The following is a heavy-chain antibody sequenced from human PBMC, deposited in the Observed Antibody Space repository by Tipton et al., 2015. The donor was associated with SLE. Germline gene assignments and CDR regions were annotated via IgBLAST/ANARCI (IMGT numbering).Heavy chain of an antibody. V-gene: IGHV4-34*01. CDR1: GGSFSGYY. J-gene: IGHJ3*02. D-gene: IGHD1-26*01. Sequence: TLSLTCAVYGGSFSGYYWSWIRQPPGKGLEWIGYIYHTGSTNYNPSLKSRVTILVDMSKNQFSLKLSSVTAADTAVYYCARDCTSGCWYPYACDIRGLSTMVTVSS. CDR2: IYHTGST. CDR3: ARDCTSGCWYPYACDI.